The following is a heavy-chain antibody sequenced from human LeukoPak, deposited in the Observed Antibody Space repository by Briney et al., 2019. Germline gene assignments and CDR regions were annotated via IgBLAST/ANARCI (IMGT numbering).Heavy chain of an antibody. CDR2: IYYSGST. Sequence: NPSETLSLTCTVSGGSISSGGYHWSWIRQHPGKGLEWIGYIYYSGSTHYNPSLKSRVTISVDTSKNQLSLKLSSVTAADTAVYYCAREVPAADDAFDIWGQGTMVTVSS. CDR1: GGSISSGGYH. D-gene: IGHD2-2*01. CDR3: AREVPAADDAFDI. V-gene: IGHV4-31*03. J-gene: IGHJ3*02.